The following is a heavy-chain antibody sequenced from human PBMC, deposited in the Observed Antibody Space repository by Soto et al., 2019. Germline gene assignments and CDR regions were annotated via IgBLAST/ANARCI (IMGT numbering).Heavy chain of an antibody. J-gene: IGHJ4*02. CDR2: IYYTGSP. V-gene: IGHV4-59*01. CDR3: AKYRRTEAEGFTLDY. CDR1: GDSINNYY. D-gene: IGHD6-13*01. Sequence: SETLSLTCTVSGDSINNYYWSWIRQPPGKRLEWIGYIYYTGSPTYNPSLESRVTMSVDTSKNQFSLKPNSVNAADTAVYYCAKYRRTEAEGFTLDYWGRGTLVTVSS.